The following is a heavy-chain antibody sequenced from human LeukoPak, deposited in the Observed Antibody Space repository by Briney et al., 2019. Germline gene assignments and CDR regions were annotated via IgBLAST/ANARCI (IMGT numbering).Heavy chain of an antibody. CDR3: ATITAMGYYYYYYMDV. D-gene: IGHD5-18*01. CDR2: IYYSGST. Sequence: PSETLSLTCTVSGGSISSRSYYWGWIRQPPGKGLEWIGSIYYSGSTYYNPSLKSRVTISVDTSKNQFSLKLSSVTAADTAVYYCATITAMGYYYYYYMDVWGKGTTVTVSS. J-gene: IGHJ6*03. V-gene: IGHV4-39*07. CDR1: GGSISSRSYY.